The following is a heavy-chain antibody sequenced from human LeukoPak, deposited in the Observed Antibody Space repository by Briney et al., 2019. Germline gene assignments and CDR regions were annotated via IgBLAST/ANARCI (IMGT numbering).Heavy chain of an antibody. J-gene: IGHJ4*02. CDR2: ITVNGGTT. CDR1: GFTFKTYA. D-gene: IGHD2-2*01. V-gene: IGHV3-23*01. CDR3: ARGVVYCSSTSCYEY. Sequence: GGSLRLSCSASGFTFKTYAMNWVRQAPGKGLEGVSSITVNGGTTYHADSVKGRFTISRDNSKNLLYLQMNSLRAEDTAVYYCARGVVYCSSTSCYEYWGQGTLVTVSS.